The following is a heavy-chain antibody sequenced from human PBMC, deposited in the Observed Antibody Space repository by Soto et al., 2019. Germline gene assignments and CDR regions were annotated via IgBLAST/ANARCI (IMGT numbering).Heavy chain of an antibody. J-gene: IGHJ6*02. CDR1: GFTFSSYW. Sequence: EVQLVESGGGLVQPGGSLRLSCAASGFTFSSYWMSWVRQAPGKGLEWVANIKQDGSEKYYVDSVKGRFTISRDNAKNSLYLQMNSLRAEDTAVYYCAREIHGGIYYYYYYYGMDVWGQGTTVTVSS. CDR3: AREIHGGIYYYYYYYGMDV. D-gene: IGHD2-15*01. V-gene: IGHV3-7*03. CDR2: IKQDGSEK.